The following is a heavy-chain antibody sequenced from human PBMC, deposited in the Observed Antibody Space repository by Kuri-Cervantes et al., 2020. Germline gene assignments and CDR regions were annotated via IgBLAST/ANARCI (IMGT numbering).Heavy chain of an antibody. CDR3: ARDGDYGDYTV. CDR1: GFTFDDYA. D-gene: IGHD4-17*01. CDR2: IRWNSGNI. Sequence: SLKISCAASGFTFDDYAMHWVRQAPGKDLEWVSGIRWNSGNIGYADSVEGRFTISRDNAKNSLYLQMNSLRAEDTAVYYCARDGDYGDYTVWGQGTTVTVSS. V-gene: IGHV3-9*01. J-gene: IGHJ6*02.